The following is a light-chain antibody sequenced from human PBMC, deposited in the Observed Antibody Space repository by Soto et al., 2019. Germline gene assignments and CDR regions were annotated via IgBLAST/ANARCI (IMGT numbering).Light chain of an antibody. V-gene: IGKV3-15*01. J-gene: IGKJ1*01. Sequence: EIVMTQSPSSLSVSPGERATISCRASESVSSNLAWYQQKPGKAPRLLIYGASTRATGIPARISGSGSGTEFTLTISSLQSGDFAVYYCQQYNKWRTFGQGTKVEVK. CDR3: QQYNKWRT. CDR2: GAS. CDR1: ESVSSN.